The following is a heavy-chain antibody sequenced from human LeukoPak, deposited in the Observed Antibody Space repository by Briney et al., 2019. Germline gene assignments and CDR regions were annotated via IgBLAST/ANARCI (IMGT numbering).Heavy chain of an antibody. D-gene: IGHD6-13*01. CDR2: IYTSGST. CDR3: ARGSSSWTRGNYYMDV. CDR1: GGSINSSSYY. Sequence: SETLSLTCTVSGGSINSSSYYWSWIRQPPGKGLEWIGYIYTSGSTNYNPSLKSRVTISVDTSKNQFSLKLSSVTAADTAVYYCARGSSSWTRGNYYMDVWGKGTTVTVSS. V-gene: IGHV4-61*05. J-gene: IGHJ6*03.